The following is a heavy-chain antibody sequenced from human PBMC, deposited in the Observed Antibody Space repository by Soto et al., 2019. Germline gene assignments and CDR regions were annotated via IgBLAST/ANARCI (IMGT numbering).Heavy chain of an antibody. CDR1: GFTFSSYA. CDR2: ISGSGGGT. Sequence: GSLRLSCAASGFTFSSYAMSWARQAPGKGLEWVSSISGSGGGTYYADSVKGRFTFSRDNSKNTLYLQMNSLRAEDTAVYYCAKSPLRFLEWLILDYWGQGTLVTVSS. CDR3: AKSPLRFLEWLILDY. J-gene: IGHJ4*02. D-gene: IGHD3-3*01. V-gene: IGHV3-23*01.